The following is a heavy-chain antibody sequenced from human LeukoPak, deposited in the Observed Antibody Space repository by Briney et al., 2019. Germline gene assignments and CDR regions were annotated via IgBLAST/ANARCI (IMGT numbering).Heavy chain of an antibody. CDR1: GFSFGTYS. Sequence: PGGSLRLSCAASGFSFGTYSMNWVRQAPGKGLEWVSGISSSSSNIYYADSVKGRFTISRDNAKSSLYLQMNSLRAEDTAVYYCARDRYDSRGLHYWGQGTLVTVSS. J-gene: IGHJ4*02. CDR3: ARDRYDSRGLHY. CDR2: ISSSSSNI. D-gene: IGHD3-22*01. V-gene: IGHV3-21*01.